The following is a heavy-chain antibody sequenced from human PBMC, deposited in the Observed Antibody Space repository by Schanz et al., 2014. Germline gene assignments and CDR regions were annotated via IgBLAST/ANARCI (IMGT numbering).Heavy chain of an antibody. V-gene: IGHV3-74*01. CDR1: GFTFSSYW. CDR3: VRVRYCSGGSCYPDHFDY. CDR2: INSDGSST. J-gene: IGHJ4*02. Sequence: EVQLVESGGGLVQPGGSLRLSCAASGFTFSSYWMHWVRQAPGKGLVWVSRINSDGSSTSYADSVKGRFTISRDNAKNTLYLQMNSLRAEDTAVYYCVRVRYCSGGSCYPDHFDYWGQGTLVTVSS. D-gene: IGHD2-15*01.